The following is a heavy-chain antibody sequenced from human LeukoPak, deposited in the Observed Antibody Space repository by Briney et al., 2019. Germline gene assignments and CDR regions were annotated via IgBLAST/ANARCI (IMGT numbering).Heavy chain of an antibody. J-gene: IGHJ6*03. D-gene: IGHD1-26*01. CDR2: ISYDGSNK. Sequence: GGSLRLSCAASGFTFSSYEMNWVRQAPGKGLEWVAVISYDGSNKYYADSVKGRFTISRDNSKNTLYLQMNSLRAEDTAVYYCANEVVGATRAYYYYYMDVWGKGTTVTISS. CDR3: ANEVVGATRAYYYYYMDV. CDR1: GFTFSSYE. V-gene: IGHV3-30*18.